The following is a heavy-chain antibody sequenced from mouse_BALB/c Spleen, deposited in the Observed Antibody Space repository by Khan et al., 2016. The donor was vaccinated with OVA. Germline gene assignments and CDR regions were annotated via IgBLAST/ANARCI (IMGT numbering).Heavy chain of an antibody. CDR2: IYPGSDNA. J-gene: IGHJ2*01. CDR3: ARGDGYYVCFDY. Sequence: LEESGPELVKPGASVKMSCKASGYTFTYYVITWVKQRTGQGLEWIGEIYPGSDNAYYNERFKGKATLTADKSSNTTHMQLSSLTSEDSAVYFCARGDGYYVCFDYWGQGTTLTVSS. CDR1: GYTFTYYV. D-gene: IGHD2-3*01. V-gene: IGHV1-81*01.